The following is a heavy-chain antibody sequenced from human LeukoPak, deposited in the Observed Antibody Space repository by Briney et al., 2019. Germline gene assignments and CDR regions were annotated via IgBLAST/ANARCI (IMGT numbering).Heavy chain of an antibody. J-gene: IGHJ6*03. CDR2: ISGSGDST. Sequence: PGGSLRLSCAASGFTFSSYAMSWVRQAPGKGLEWVSAISGSGDSTYYADSVKGRFTISRDNSKNTLYLQMNSLRAEDTAVYYCAKYKGCSSTSCYELYYYYYYMDVWGKGTTVTVSS. CDR1: GFTFSSYA. V-gene: IGHV3-23*01. D-gene: IGHD2-2*01. CDR3: AKYKGCSSTSCYELYYYYYYMDV.